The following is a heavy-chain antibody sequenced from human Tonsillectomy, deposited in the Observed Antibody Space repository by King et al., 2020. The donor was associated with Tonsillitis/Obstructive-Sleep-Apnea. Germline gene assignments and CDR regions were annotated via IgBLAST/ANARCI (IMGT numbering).Heavy chain of an antibody. Sequence: VQLQESGPGLVKPSETLSLTCTVSGGSISSYYWSWIRQPPGKGLEWIGYIYYSGSTNYNPSLKSRVTISVDTSKNQFSLKLSSVTAADTAVYYCARETGGGNPWFDPWGQGTLVTVSS. CDR1: GGSISSYY. CDR2: IYYSGST. V-gene: IGHV4-59*01. CDR3: ARETGGGNPWFDP. D-gene: IGHD1-14*01. J-gene: IGHJ5*02.